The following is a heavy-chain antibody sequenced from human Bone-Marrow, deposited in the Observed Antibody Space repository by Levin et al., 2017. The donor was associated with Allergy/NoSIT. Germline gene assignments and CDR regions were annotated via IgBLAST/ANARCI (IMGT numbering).Heavy chain of an antibody. V-gene: IGHV4-39*01. J-gene: IGHJ5*02. CDR3: ARHFVISMVDMTITGWFDP. CDR2: MHYSGST. D-gene: IGHD3-10*01. CDR1: GASISSGSYY. Sequence: NPSETLSLTCTVSGASISSGSYYWGWIRQPPGKGLEWIGSMHYSGSTLYNPSLKSRITISVATSKNQFSLRLNSMTAAATAVYYCARHFVISMVDMTITGWFDPWGQGTLATVSS.